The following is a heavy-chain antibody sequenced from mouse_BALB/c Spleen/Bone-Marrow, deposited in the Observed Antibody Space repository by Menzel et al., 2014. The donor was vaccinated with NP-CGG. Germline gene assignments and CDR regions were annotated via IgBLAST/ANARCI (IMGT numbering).Heavy chain of an antibody. V-gene: IGHV2-6-4*01. Sequence: VKLMDSGPGLVAPSQSLSITCTVSGFSLSRYSIHWVRQPPGEGLEWLGVTWGGGNTDYNSALKSRLSISKDNSKSQVFLKMNSLQTDDTAMYYCARFITTGTMDYWGQGTSVTVSS. CDR3: ARFITTGTMDY. CDR2: TWGGGNT. CDR1: GFSLSRYS. J-gene: IGHJ4*01. D-gene: IGHD1-1*01.